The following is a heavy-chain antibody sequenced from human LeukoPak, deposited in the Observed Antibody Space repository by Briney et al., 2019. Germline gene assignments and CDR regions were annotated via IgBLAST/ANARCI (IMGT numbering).Heavy chain of an antibody. D-gene: IGHD6-19*01. J-gene: IGHJ6*04. CDR1: GGSISSYY. V-gene: IGHV4-59*01. Sequence: PSETLSLTCTVSGGSISSYYWSWIRQPPGKGLEWIGYIYYSGSTNYNPSLKSRVTISVDTSKNQFSLKLSSVTAADTAVYYCARDYSSGWPHYYYYGMDVWGKGTTVTVSS. CDR2: IYYSGST. CDR3: ARDYSSGWPHYYYYGMDV.